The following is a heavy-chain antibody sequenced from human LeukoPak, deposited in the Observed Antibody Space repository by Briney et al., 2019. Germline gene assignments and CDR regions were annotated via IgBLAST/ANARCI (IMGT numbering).Heavy chain of an antibody. V-gene: IGHV1-8*01. CDR2: MNPNSGNT. CDR3: AITVAGPRMTPIDY. Sequence: ASVKVSCKASGYTFTNYDINWVRQATGQGLEWMGWMNPNSGNTGYAQRFQGRVTMTGNTPISTAYMELSSLRFEDTAVYYCAITVAGPRMTPIDYWGQGTLVTVSS. J-gene: IGHJ4*02. CDR1: GYTFTNYD. D-gene: IGHD6-19*01.